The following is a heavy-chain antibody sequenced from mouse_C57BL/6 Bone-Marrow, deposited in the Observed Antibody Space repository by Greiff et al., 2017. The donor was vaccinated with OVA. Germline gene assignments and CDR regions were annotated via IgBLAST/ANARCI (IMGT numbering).Heavy chain of an antibody. V-gene: IGHV1-69*01. D-gene: IGHD1-1*01. CDR3: AKPCGSRVRFDY. CDR1: GYTFTSYW. J-gene: IGHJ2*01. CDR2: IDPSDSYT. Sequence: QVQLQQPGAELVMPGASVKLSCKASGYTFTSYWMHWVKQRPGQGLEWIGEIDPSDSYTNYNQKFKGKSTLTVDKSSSTAYMQLSSLTAEDSAVYYWAKPCGSRVRFDYWGQGTTLTVSS.